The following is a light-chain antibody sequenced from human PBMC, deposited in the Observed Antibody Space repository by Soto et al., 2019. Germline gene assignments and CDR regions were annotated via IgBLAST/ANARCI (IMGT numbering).Light chain of an antibody. CDR1: QSISSW. V-gene: IGKV1-5*03. Sequence: MKMTHSPSTLSASVSDRVTITCRASQSISSWLAWYQQKPGKAPKLLIYKASSLESGVPSRFSGSGSGTDFTLTISSLQPEDFATYYCLQDYNYPWTFGQGTKVDIK. CDR3: LQDYNYPWT. J-gene: IGKJ1*01. CDR2: KAS.